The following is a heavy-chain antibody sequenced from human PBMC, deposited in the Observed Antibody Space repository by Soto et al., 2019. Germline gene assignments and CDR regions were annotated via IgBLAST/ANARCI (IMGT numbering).Heavy chain of an antibody. CDR1: GGSISSYY. J-gene: IGHJ3*02. Sequence: PSETLSLTCTVSGGSISSYYWSWIRQPPGKGLEWIGYIYYSGSTNYHPSLTSRVTISVDTSKNQFSLKLSSVTAADTAVYYCASQGGYSYGSPFDIWGHGTMVTVSS. V-gene: IGHV4-59*01. CDR2: IYYSGST. D-gene: IGHD5-18*01. CDR3: ASQGGYSYGSPFDI.